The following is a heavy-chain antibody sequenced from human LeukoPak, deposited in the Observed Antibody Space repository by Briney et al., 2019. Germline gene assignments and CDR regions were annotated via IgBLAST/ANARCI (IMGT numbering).Heavy chain of an antibody. D-gene: IGHD3-3*01. CDR1: GGSISSGGYY. V-gene: IGHV4-61*08. J-gene: IGHJ3*02. CDR2: IYYSGST. Sequence: SETLSLTCTVSGGSISSGGYYWSWIRQHPGKGLEWIGYIYYSGSTNYNPSLKSRVTISVDTSKNQFSLKLSSVTAADTAVYYCARHPPYPYDFWSGYYSPTDAFDIWGQGTMVTVSS. CDR3: ARHPPYPYDFWSGYYSPTDAFDI.